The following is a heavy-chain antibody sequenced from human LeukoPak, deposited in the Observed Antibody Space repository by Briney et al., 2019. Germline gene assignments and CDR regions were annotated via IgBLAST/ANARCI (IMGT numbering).Heavy chain of an antibody. CDR1: GGSISSSSYY. D-gene: IGHD5-12*01. CDR3: ARKLGYDDNYYFDY. CDR2: IYYSGST. Sequence: PETLSLTCTVSGGSISSSSYYWGWIRQPPGKGLEWIGSIYYSGSTYYNPSLKSRVTISVDTSKNQFSLMLSSVTAADTAVYFCARKLGYDDNYYFDYWGQGTLVTVSS. J-gene: IGHJ4*02. V-gene: IGHV4-39*07.